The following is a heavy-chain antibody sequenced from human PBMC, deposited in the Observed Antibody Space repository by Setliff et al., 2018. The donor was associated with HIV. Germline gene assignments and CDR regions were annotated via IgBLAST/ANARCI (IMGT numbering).Heavy chain of an antibody. Sequence: GGSLRLSCAASGFSFSSYTMNWVRQAPGKGLEWVSSISTSSSYIYYADSVKGRFTISRDNAKNSLYLQMNSLRAEDTAVYYCARGPPGGYNSLDYWGQGTLVTVSS. CDR1: GFSFSSYT. J-gene: IGHJ4*02. V-gene: IGHV3-21*01. D-gene: IGHD5-12*01. CDR3: ARGPPGGYNSLDY. CDR2: ISTSSSYI.